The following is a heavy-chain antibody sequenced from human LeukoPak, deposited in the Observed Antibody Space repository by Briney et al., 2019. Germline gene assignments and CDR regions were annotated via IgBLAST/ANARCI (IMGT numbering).Heavy chain of an antibody. J-gene: IGHJ4*02. CDR2: ISDSGDTT. Sequence: GGSLRLSCAASGFTFRTYAMTWVRQAPGKGLEWVSAISDSGDTTYYADSVKGRFTISRDNSKSTLYLQMNSLRAEDTAVYYCAKDLGSVAPGVYFDYWGQGTLVTVSS. CDR1: GFTFRTYA. CDR3: AKDLGSVAPGVYFDY. V-gene: IGHV3-23*01. D-gene: IGHD5-12*01.